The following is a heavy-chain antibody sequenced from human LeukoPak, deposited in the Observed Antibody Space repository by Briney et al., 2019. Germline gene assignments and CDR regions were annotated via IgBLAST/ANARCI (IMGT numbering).Heavy chain of an antibody. CDR3: AKGKSRYSYGSVVDY. Sequence: PGGSLRLSCAASGFTFRSFWMHWVRQAPGKGLLWVSRINSDGTSTTYADSVKGRFTISRDNSKNTLYLQMNSLRAEDTAVYYCAKGKSRYSYGSVVDYWGQGTLVTVSS. V-gene: IGHV3-74*01. CDR2: INSDGTST. D-gene: IGHD5-18*01. CDR1: GFTFRSFW. J-gene: IGHJ4*02.